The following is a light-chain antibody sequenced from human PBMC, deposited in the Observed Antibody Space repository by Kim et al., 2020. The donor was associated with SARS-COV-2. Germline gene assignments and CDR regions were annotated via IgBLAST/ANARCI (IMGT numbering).Light chain of an antibody. CDR2: GAS. CDR1: QSVRSSY. CDR3: QQYGNSPHT. J-gene: IGKJ1*01. V-gene: IGKV3-20*01. Sequence: SPGERATRSCRASQSVRSSYLAWYQQKPGQAPRLLIYGASSRATGVPDRFSGSGSGTDFTLTITRLEPEDFAVYYCQQYGNSPHTFGQGTKVDIK.